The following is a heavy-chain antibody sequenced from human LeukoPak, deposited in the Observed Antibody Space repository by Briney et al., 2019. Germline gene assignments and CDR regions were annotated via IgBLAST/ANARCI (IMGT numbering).Heavy chain of an antibody. D-gene: IGHD3-22*01. CDR1: GGSFSGYY. J-gene: IGHJ6*03. Sequence: SETLSLTCAVYGGSFSGYYWSWIRQPPGKGLEWIGEINHSGSTNYNPSLKSRVTISVDTSKNQFSLKLSSVTAADTAVYYCALYDSSGYYYSNYMDVWGKGTTVTVS. V-gene: IGHV4-34*01. CDR2: INHSGST. CDR3: ALYDSSGYYYSNYMDV.